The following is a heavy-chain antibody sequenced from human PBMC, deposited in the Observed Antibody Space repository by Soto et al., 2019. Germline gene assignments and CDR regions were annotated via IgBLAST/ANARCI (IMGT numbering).Heavy chain of an antibody. Sequence: SETLSLTCAVYGGSFSGYYWSWIRQPPGKGLEWIGEINHSGSTNYNPSLKRRVTISVDTSKNQFSLKRSSVTAADTAVYYCARVPPMGGYYYSYSMDVWGQGTTVTVSS. V-gene: IGHV4-34*01. CDR1: GGSFSGYY. CDR3: ARVPPMGGYYYSYSMDV. CDR2: INHSGST. D-gene: IGHD2-15*01. J-gene: IGHJ6*02.